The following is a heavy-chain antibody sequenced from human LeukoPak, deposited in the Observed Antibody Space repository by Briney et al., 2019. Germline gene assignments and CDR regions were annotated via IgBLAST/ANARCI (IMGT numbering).Heavy chain of an antibody. D-gene: IGHD6-19*01. V-gene: IGHV3-48*01. J-gene: IGHJ4*02. Sequence: QTGGSLRLSCAASGFTFSSYSMNWVRQAPGKGLEWVSYISSSSGTIYYADSVKGRFTISRDNAKNSLYLQMNSLRAEDTAVYYCAKSIPTIAVAVSTRQWGQGTLVTVSS. CDR1: GFTFSSYS. CDR2: ISSSSGTI. CDR3: AKSIPTIAVAVSTRQ.